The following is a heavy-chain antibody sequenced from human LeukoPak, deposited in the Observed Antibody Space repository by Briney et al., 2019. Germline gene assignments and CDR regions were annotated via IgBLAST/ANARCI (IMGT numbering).Heavy chain of an antibody. V-gene: IGHV1-69*04. CDR1: GGTFSSYA. J-gene: IGHJ6*02. D-gene: IGHD2-21*02. CDR2: IIPILGIA. CDR3: ARVRIVVVTAINYYYYGMDV. Sequence: ASVKVSCKASGGTFSSYAISWVRQAPGQGLEWMGRIIPILGIANYAQKFQGRVTITADKSTSTAYVELSSLRSEDTAVYYCARVRIVVVTAINYYYYGMDVWGQGTTVTVSS.